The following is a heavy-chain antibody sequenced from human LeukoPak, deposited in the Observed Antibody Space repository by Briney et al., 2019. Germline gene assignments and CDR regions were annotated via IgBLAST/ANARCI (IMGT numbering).Heavy chain of an antibody. J-gene: IGHJ4*02. V-gene: IGHV4-59*08. Sequence: PSETLSLTCTVSGGSLSSYYWSWIRQPPGKGLEWIGYIYYSGSTNYNPSLKSRVTISVDTSKNQFSLKLSSVTAADTAVYYCARHSAARFDYWGQGTLVTVSS. CDR2: IYYSGST. D-gene: IGHD6-6*01. CDR1: GGSLSSYY. CDR3: ARHSAARFDY.